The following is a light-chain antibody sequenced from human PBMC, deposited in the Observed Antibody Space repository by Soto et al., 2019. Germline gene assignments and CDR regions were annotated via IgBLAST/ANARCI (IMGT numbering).Light chain of an antibody. V-gene: IGKV3-20*01. Sequence: EIVMTQSPATLSVSPGERASLSCRASQSVSTNLAWYQQKPGQAPRLLVFGASSRVLGIPDRFSGSGSGTDFTLTISRLEPEDFAVYYCHHYGSSPLTFGQGTRLEIK. J-gene: IGKJ5*01. CDR1: QSVSTN. CDR2: GAS. CDR3: HHYGSSPLT.